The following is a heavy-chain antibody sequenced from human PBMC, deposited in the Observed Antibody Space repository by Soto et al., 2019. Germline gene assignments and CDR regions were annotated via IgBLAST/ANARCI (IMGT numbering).Heavy chain of an antibody. CDR1: GGPISNYY. CDR3: ARQDCGGDCYFFNY. J-gene: IGHJ4*02. V-gene: IGHV4-59*08. D-gene: IGHD2-21*02. Sequence: PSETLSLTCTVSGGPISNYYWSWIRQPPGKGLEWIGYIQYSGSNNYNPSLKSRVTISIDTSKKQFSLKLNSVTAADTAVYYCARQDCGGDCYFFNYWGRGTLVTVS. CDR2: IQYSGSN.